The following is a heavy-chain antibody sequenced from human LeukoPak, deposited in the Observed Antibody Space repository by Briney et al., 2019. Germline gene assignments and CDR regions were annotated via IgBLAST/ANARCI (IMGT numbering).Heavy chain of an antibody. CDR1: GGSISSGSYY. Sequence: SQTLSLTCTVSGGSISSGSYYWSWIRQPAGKGLEWIGRIYTSGSTNYNPSLKSRVTISVDTSKKQFSLKLSSVTAADTAEYYSASVRAVGARTHAFDIWGQGTMVTVSS. J-gene: IGHJ3*02. D-gene: IGHD1-26*01. CDR2: IYTSGST. V-gene: IGHV4-61*02. CDR3: ASVRAVGARTHAFDI.